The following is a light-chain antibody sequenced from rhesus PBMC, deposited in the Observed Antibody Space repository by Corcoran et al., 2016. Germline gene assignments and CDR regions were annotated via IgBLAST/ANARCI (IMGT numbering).Light chain of an antibody. Sequence: QSALTQPPSVSKSLGQSVTISCTGTSSDIGGYNGVSWYQQHPGTAPRLLIYEVSKRPSGVSDRFSGSKSGNTASLTISGLQAEDEADYYCGSDRSGSTYIFGAGTRLTVL. V-gene: IGLV2-38*01. J-gene: IGLJ1*01. CDR1: SSDIGGYNG. CDR2: EVS. CDR3: GSDRSGSTYI.